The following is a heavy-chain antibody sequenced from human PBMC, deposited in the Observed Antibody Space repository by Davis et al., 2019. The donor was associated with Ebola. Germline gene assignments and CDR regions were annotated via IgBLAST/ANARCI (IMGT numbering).Heavy chain of an antibody. D-gene: IGHD6-13*01. J-gene: IGHJ3*02. V-gene: IGHV1-69*02. CDR3: ARPIYSSSWFGYAFDI. CDR1: GGTFSSYT. Sequence: SVKVSCKASGGTFSSYTISWVRQAPGQGLEWMERIIPILGIANYAQKLQGRVTMTTDTSTSTAYMELRSLRSDDTAVYYCARPIYSSSWFGYAFDIWGQGTMVSVSS. CDR2: IIPILGIA.